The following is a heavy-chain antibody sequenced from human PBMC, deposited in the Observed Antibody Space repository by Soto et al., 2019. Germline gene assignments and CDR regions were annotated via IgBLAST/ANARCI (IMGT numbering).Heavy chain of an antibody. CDR2: MNPNSGNT. CDR3: ARERGSGSYYTPWFDP. Sequence: QVQLVQSGAEVKKPGASVKVSCKASGYTFASYDINWVRQATGQGLEWMGWMNPNSGNTGYAQKFQGRVTMTRNTSISTAYMELTSLRSEDTAVYYCARERGSGSYYTPWFDPWGQGTLVTVSS. CDR1: GYTFASYD. D-gene: IGHD3-10*01. V-gene: IGHV1-8*01. J-gene: IGHJ5*02.